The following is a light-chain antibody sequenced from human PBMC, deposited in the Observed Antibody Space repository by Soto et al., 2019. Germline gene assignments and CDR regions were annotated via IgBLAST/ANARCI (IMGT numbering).Light chain of an antibody. CDR3: QHR. Sequence: EAVLTQSPGTLSLSPGERATLSCRASQSVSSSYLAWYQQNPGQAPRLLIYGASSRATGIPDRFSGSGSGTDFTLTISRLEPEDFAVYYCQHRLGP. CDR1: QSVSSSY. J-gene: IGKJ3*01. V-gene: IGKV3-20*01. CDR2: GAS.